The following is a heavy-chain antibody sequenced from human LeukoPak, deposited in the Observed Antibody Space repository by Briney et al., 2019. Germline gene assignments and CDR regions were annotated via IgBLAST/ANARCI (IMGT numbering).Heavy chain of an antibody. V-gene: IGHV4-59*01. Sequence: SETLSLTCTVSGGSISGYYWSWIRQPPGKGLEWIGYIYYSGSTNYNPSLKSRVTISVDTSKNQFSLKLSSVTAADTAVYYCARGVPAAPYYFDYWGQGTLVTVSS. D-gene: IGHD2-2*01. CDR1: GGSISGYY. CDR2: IYYSGST. CDR3: ARGVPAAPYYFDY. J-gene: IGHJ4*02.